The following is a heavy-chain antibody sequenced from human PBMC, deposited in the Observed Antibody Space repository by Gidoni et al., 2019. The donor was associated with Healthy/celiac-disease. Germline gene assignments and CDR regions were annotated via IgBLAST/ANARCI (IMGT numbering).Heavy chain of an antibody. CDR3: ARDSAFLSQPPSNGEYYYDSSGYFDY. V-gene: IGHV3-30*16. J-gene: IGHJ4*02. D-gene: IGHD3-22*01. CDR2: ISYDGSNK. CDR1: GFTFRRYA. Sequence: QVQLVESGGGVVQPGRSLRLSRAASGFTFRRYAMTWVRQAPGKGLEWVAVISYDGSNKYYADSVKGRFTISRDNSKNTLYLQMNSLRAEDTAVYYCARDSAFLSQPPSNGEYYYDSSGYFDYWGQGTLVTVSS.